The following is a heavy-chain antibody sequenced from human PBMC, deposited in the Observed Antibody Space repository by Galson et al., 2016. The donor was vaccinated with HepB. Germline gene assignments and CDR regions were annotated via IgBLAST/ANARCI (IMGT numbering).Heavy chain of an antibody. CDR3: AHRTVTAVTSPFNY. D-gene: IGHD4-17*01. V-gene: IGHV2-5*02. CDR1: GFSLSTSGVG. CDR2: IYWDEDK. Sequence: PALVKPTQTLTLTCTFSGFSLSTSGVGVGWIRQPPGKALEWLAIIYWDEDKRYSPPLENRLTITKDTPKNQVVLTVTDMDPVDTATYYCAHRTVTAVTSPFNYWGQGALVTVSS. J-gene: IGHJ4*02.